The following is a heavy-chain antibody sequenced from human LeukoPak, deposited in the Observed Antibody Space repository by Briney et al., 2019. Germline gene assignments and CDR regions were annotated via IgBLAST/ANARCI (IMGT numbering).Heavy chain of an antibody. CDR2: INHSGST. J-gene: IGHJ5*02. D-gene: IGHD3-3*01. Sequence: KPSETLSLTCAVYGGSFSVYYWSWIRQPPGKGLEWIGEINHSGSTNYNPSLKSRVTISVDTSKNQFSLKLSSVTAADTAVYYCARASAPLGYDFWSGRKNWFDPWGQGTLVTVSS. CDR3: ARASAPLGYDFWSGRKNWFDP. V-gene: IGHV4-34*01. CDR1: GGSFSVYY.